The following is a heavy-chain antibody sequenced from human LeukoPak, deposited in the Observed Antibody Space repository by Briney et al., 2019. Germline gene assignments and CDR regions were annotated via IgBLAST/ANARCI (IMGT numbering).Heavy chain of an antibody. CDR3: ARAGSSGYPYYYYMDV. D-gene: IGHD3-22*01. Sequence: SETLSLTCTVSGGSISSYYWSWIRQPPGKGLEWIGYIYYSGSTSYNPSLKSRVTISVDTSKNQFSLKLSSVTAADTAVYYCARAGSSGYPYYYYMDVWGKGTTVTVSS. CDR1: GGSISSYY. V-gene: IGHV4-59*01. J-gene: IGHJ6*03. CDR2: IYYSGST.